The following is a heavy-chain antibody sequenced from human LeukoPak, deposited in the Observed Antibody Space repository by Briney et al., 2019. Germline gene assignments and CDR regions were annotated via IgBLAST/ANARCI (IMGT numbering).Heavy chain of an antibody. J-gene: IGHJ4*02. CDR1: GGSISSYY. V-gene: IGHV4-59*01. D-gene: IGHD6-19*01. CDR3: ARDGAAITDSGWVLHFDY. Sequence: PSETLSLTCTVSGGSISSYYWSWIRQPPGKGLEWIGYIYYSGSTNYNPSLKSRVTISVDTSKNQFSLKLSSVTAADTAVYYCARDGAAITDSGWVLHFDYWGQGTLVTVSS. CDR2: IYYSGST.